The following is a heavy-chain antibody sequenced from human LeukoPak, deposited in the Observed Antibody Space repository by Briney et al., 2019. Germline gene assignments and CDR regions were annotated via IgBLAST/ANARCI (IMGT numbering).Heavy chain of an antibody. CDR1: GFTFSSYE. J-gene: IGHJ4*02. V-gene: IGHV3-48*03. CDR3: ARDPEQLGNDY. D-gene: IGHD6-13*01. CDR2: ISSSGSTI. Sequence: GGTLRLSCAVSGFTFSSYEMNWVRQAPGKGLEWVSYISSSGSTIYYADSVKGRFTISRDNAKNSLYLQMNSLRAEDTAVYYCARDPEQLGNDYWGQGTLVTVSS.